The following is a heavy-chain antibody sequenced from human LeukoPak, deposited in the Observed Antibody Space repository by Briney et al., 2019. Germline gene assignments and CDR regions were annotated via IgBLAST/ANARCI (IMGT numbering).Heavy chain of an antibody. CDR3: AREVSEGFDF. D-gene: IGHD3-22*01. Sequence: GTSLRLSCAASGFTFSSSAMHWVRQAPGKGLEWVAVISYDGSNKYYADSVKGRFTISRDNSKNTLYLQMNSLRAEDTALYYCAREVSEGFDFWGQGTLVTVSS. CDR2: ISYDGSNK. CDR1: GFTFSSSA. J-gene: IGHJ4*02. V-gene: IGHV3-30-3*01.